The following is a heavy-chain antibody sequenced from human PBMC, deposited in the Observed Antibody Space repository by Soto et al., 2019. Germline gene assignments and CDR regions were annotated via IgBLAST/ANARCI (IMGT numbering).Heavy chain of an antibody. V-gene: IGHV1-3*01. D-gene: IGHD3-10*01. CDR3: ARGASMVRGVILDAFDI. Sequence: ASVKVSCKSSGYTFTSYAMHCVRQAPGQRLEWMGWINAGNGNTKYSQKFQGRVTITRDTSASTAYMELSSLRSEDTAVYYCARGASMVRGVILDAFDIWGQGTMVTVSS. J-gene: IGHJ3*02. CDR2: INAGNGNT. CDR1: GYTFTSYA.